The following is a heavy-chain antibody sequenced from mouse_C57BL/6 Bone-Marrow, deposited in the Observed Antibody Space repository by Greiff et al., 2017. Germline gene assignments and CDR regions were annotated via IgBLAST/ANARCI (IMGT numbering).Heavy chain of an antibody. Sequence: VKLVESGPGLVAPSQSLSITCTVSGFSLTSYGVDWVRQSPGKGLEWLGVIWGVGSTNYNSALKSRLSISKANSKSQVFLKMNSLRTDDTDMYYCASSPRSSAGLFAYWGQGTLVTVSA. J-gene: IGHJ3*01. CDR1: GFSLTSYG. V-gene: IGHV2-6*01. D-gene: IGHD6-1*01. CDR3: ASSPRSSAGLFAY. CDR2: IWGVGST.